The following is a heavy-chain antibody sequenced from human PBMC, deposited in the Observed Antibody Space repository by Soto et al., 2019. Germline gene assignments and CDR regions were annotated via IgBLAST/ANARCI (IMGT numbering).Heavy chain of an antibody. CDR1: GYTFTRYG. CDR2: ISAYNGNT. J-gene: IGHJ4*02. CDR3: ARLDRKLTTYYYDSSGYNY. D-gene: IGHD3-22*01. V-gene: IGHV1-18*04. Sequence: ASVKVSCKASGYTFTRYGISWVRQAPGQGLEWMGWISAYNGNTNYAQKLQGRVTMTTDTSTSTAYMELRSLRSDDTAVYYCARLDRKLTTYYYDSSGYNYWGQGTLVTVSS.